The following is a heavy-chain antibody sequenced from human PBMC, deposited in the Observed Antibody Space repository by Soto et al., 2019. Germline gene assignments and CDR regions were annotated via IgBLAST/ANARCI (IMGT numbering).Heavy chain of an antibody. Sequence: GGSLRLSCAASGFTFSNYAMSWVRQAPGKGLEWVSTITGSGGSTNYADSVKGRFTISRDNSKNTLYLQMNSLRAEDTAVYYCAKSMVREIITDAFDIWGQGTMVTVSS. D-gene: IGHD3-10*01. J-gene: IGHJ3*02. V-gene: IGHV3-23*01. CDR3: AKSMVREIITDAFDI. CDR2: ITGSGGST. CDR1: GFTFSNYA.